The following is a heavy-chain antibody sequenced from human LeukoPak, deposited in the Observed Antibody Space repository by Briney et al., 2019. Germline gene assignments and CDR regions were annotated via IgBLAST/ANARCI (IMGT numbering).Heavy chain of an antibody. Sequence: GGSLRLSCAASGFTFSSNTRNWGRRAPGRGVEGVSYISSTSSTIYYEESVKGRFTISRDKDKKYLYVQMNSLRAEDTALYYCARDRSEQQLVYYFDYWGQGTLLTVSS. CDR2: ISSTSSTI. CDR1: GFTFSSNT. J-gene: IGHJ4*02. D-gene: IGHD6-13*01. V-gene: IGHV3-48*01. CDR3: ARDRSEQQLVYYFDY.